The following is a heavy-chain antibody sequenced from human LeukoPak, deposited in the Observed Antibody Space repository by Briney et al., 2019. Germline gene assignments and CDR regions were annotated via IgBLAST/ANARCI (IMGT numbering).Heavy chain of an antibody. CDR3: ARVGIAAAGGFDP. D-gene: IGHD6-13*01. J-gene: IGHJ5*02. Sequence: SETLSLTCTVSGGSISSYYWSWIRQPPGKGLEWIGYIYYSGSTNYNPSLKSRVTISVDTSKNQFSLKLSSVTAADTAVYYCARVGIAAAGGFDPWGQGTLVTISS. CDR1: GGSISSYY. V-gene: IGHV4-59*01. CDR2: IYYSGST.